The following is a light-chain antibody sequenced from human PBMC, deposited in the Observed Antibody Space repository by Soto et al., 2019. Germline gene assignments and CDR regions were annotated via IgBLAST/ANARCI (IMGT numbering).Light chain of an antibody. CDR3: QQYSTYPLT. Sequence: GDRVAITCRASQTLTVWLAWYQQKPGKAPKLLISKASSLESGVPSRFSGSGSGTDFTLTIRSLQPDDFATYYCQQYSTYPLTFGGGTKV. J-gene: IGKJ4*01. CDR1: QTLTVW. V-gene: IGKV1-5*03. CDR2: KAS.